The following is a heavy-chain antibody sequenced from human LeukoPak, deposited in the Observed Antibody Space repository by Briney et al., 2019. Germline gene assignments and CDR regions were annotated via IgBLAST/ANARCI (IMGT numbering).Heavy chain of an antibody. CDR1: GFTVITND. CDR3: ARTTSGATFSDYYYYHMDV. J-gene: IGHJ6*03. CDR2: LYSDGNT. V-gene: IGHV3-53*01. D-gene: IGHD1-26*01. Sequence: PGGSLRLSCAASGFTVITNDMTWVRQAPGKGLEWVSVLYSDGNTKYADSVQGRFTISRDNSKNTLYLEMNSLSPDDTAVYYCARTTSGATFSDYYYYHMDVWGKGTTVTVSS.